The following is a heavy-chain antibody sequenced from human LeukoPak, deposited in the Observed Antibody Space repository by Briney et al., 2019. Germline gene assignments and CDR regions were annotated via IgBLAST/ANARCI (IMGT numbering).Heavy chain of an antibody. D-gene: IGHD3-22*01. CDR1: GVSTTNGIYY. CDR2: VHNVGST. V-gene: IGHV4-39*06. J-gene: IGHJ4*02. CDR3: ARGYHDFSGYWLSYFDY. Sequence: PSETLSLTCTVSGVSTTNGIYYWAWIRQPPGKGLEWIGSVHNVGSTYYNLSLRSRVTMSIDTSKNQFPLKLSSVTAADTAVYYCARGYHDFSGYWLSYFDYWGQGTLVTVSS.